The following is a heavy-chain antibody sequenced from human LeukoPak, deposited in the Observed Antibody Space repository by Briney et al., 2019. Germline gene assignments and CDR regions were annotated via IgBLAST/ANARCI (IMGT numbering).Heavy chain of an antibody. CDR2: INQDESSR. CDR1: GFSFTTYW. Sequence: PGGSLRRSCAASGFSFTTYWMGWVRQAPGKGLEWVANINQDESSRYYVDAVRGRFTISRDNAKNTLYLQMNSLRAEDTAVYYCAKEGWNCSGGSCYSGPWYFDLWGRGTLVTVSS. J-gene: IGHJ2*01. D-gene: IGHD2-15*01. CDR3: AKEGWNCSGGSCYSGPWYFDL. V-gene: IGHV3-7*01.